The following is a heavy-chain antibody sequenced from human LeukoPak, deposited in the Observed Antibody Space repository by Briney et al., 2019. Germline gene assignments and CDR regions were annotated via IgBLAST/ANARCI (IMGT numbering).Heavy chain of an antibody. CDR2: ISAYNGNT. Sequence: EASVKVSCKASGYTFTSYGISWVRQAPGQGLEWMGWISAYNGNTNYAQKLQGRVTMTTDTSTSTAYMELRSLRSDDTAEYYCARDVSYGDYLYDAFDIWGQGTMVTVSS. CDR3: ARDVSYGDYLYDAFDI. J-gene: IGHJ3*02. V-gene: IGHV1-18*01. D-gene: IGHD4-17*01. CDR1: GYTFTSYG.